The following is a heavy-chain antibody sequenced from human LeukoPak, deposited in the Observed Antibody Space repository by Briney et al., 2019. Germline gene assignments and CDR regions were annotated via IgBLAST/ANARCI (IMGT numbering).Heavy chain of an antibody. CDR1: GFTFSSYS. Sequence: GGSLRLSCAASGFTFSSYSMNWVRQAPGKGLEWVSSISSSSSYIYYADSVKGRFTISRDNAKNSLYLQMNSLRAEDTAVYYCAGDREWELPDYYFDYWGQGTLVTVSS. CDR3: AGDREWELPDYYFDY. V-gene: IGHV3-21*01. J-gene: IGHJ4*02. CDR2: ISSSSSYI. D-gene: IGHD1-26*01.